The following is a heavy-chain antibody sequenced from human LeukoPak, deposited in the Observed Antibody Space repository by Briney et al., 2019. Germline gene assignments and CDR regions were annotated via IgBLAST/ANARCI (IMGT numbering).Heavy chain of an antibody. D-gene: IGHD3-22*01. Sequence: GSLRLSCAASGFTFSSYGMHWVRKAPGKGLEWVAVISYDGSNKYCADSVKGRFTISRDNSKNTLYLQMNSLRTEDTSVYYCAKPDYYDSSTDAFDMWGQGTVVTVSS. J-gene: IGHJ3*02. V-gene: IGHV3-30*18. CDR1: GFTFSSYG. CDR3: AKPDYYDSSTDAFDM. CDR2: ISYDGSNK.